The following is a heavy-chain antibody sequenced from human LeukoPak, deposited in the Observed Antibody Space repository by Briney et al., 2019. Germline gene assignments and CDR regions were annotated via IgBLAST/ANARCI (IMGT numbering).Heavy chain of an antibody. CDR3: ARQKGYCSSTSCYFPTDWYFDL. CDR2: IYYSGST. V-gene: IGHV4-39*01. Sequence: SETLSLTCTVSGGSISSSSYCWGWIRQPPGKGLEGLGSIYYSGSTYYNPSLKSRVTISVDTSKNQYSLKLSSVTAADTAVYYCARQKGYCSSTSCYFPTDWYFDLWGRGTLVTVSS. CDR1: GGSISSSSYC. D-gene: IGHD2-2*01. J-gene: IGHJ2*01.